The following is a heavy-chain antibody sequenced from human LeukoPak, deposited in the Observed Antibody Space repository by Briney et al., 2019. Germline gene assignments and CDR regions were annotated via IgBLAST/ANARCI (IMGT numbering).Heavy chain of an antibody. J-gene: IGHJ3*02. CDR2: IKQDGSEK. D-gene: IGHD2-2*01. CDR3: ARVDCTTTSCPMADAFDI. CDR1: GFTFSSYW. Sequence: GGSLRLSCAASGFTFSSYWMSWVRQAPGKGLEWVANIKQDGSEKYYVDSVKGRFTISRDNAKNSLYLQMNSLRAEDPAVYYCARVDCTTTSCPMADAFDIWGQGTMVTVSS. V-gene: IGHV3-7*01.